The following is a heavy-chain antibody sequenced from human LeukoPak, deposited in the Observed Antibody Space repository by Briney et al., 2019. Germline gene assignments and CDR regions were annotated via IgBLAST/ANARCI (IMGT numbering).Heavy chain of an antibody. D-gene: IGHD2-15*01. J-gene: IGHJ4*02. CDR3: ARAGKAAAFDY. Sequence: GGSLRLSCAASGFTFTNYGMSWVRQAPGKGLEWVSAISGSGGRAYYADSVEGRFTISRDNSKNTLWLQMNSLKAEDTAVYYCARAGKAAAFDYWGQETLVTVSS. V-gene: IGHV3-23*01. CDR2: ISGSGGRA. CDR1: GFTFTNYG.